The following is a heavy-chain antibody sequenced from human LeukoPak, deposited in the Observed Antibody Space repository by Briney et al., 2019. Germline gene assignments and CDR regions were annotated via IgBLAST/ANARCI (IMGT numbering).Heavy chain of an antibody. Sequence: ASVKVSYQASGYTFTSYDINGVRQASGQGLEWMGWMNPNSGNTGYAQKFQGRVTMTRNTSISTAYMELSSLRSEDTAVYYCARFRATMIVVGLDYWGQGTLVTVSS. V-gene: IGHV1-8*01. CDR2: MNPNSGNT. CDR1: GYTFTSYD. CDR3: ARFRATMIVVGLDY. D-gene: IGHD3-22*01. J-gene: IGHJ4*02.